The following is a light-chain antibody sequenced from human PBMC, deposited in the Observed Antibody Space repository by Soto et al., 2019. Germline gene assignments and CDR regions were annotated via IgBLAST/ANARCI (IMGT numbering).Light chain of an antibody. Sequence: EILMTQSPATLSLSPGERATLSCRASQSVSSSYLAWYQQKPGQAPRLLIYGASSRATGIPDRFSGSGSGTDFTLTISSLEPEDFAVYYCQQRSSPPITFGEGTRLEIK. CDR3: QQRSSPPIT. J-gene: IGKJ5*01. CDR2: GAS. CDR1: QSVSSSY. V-gene: IGKV3D-20*02.